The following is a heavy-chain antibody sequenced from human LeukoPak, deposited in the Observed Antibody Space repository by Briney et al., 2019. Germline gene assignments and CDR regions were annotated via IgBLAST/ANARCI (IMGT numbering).Heavy chain of an antibody. CDR1: GFTFSHFS. V-gene: IGHV3-48*02. J-gene: IGHJ4*01. CDR2: ISGSSKTI. Sequence: GGSLRLSCTASGFTFSHFSMNWVRLAPGKGLQWVSFISGSSKTIYYGDSVKGRFTISRDNAKNSLYLQMNGLRDEDAALYFCARDSGNYIDYWGQGAQVVVSS. CDR3: ARDSGNYIDY. D-gene: IGHD2/OR15-2a*01.